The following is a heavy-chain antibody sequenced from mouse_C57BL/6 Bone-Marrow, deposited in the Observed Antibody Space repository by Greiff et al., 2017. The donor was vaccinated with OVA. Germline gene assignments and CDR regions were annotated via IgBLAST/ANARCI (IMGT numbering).Heavy chain of an antibody. CDR2: ISNGGGST. Sequence: DVKLVESGGGLVQPGGSLKLSCAASGFTFSDYYMYWVRQTPEKRLEWVAYISNGGGSTYYLDTVKGRFTISRDNAKNTLYLQMSRLKSEDTAMYCCARRGYDEGKAGFAYWGQGTLVTVSA. CDR1: GFTFSDYY. CDR3: ARRGYDEGKAGFAY. J-gene: IGHJ3*01. V-gene: IGHV5-12*01. D-gene: IGHD2-2*01.